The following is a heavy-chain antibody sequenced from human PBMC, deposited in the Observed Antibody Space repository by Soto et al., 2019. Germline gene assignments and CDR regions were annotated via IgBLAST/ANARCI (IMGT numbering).Heavy chain of an antibody. J-gene: IGHJ3*02. D-gene: IGHD2-2*01. CDR1: GFTFSSYG. V-gene: IGHV3-33*01. Sequence: GSLRLSCAASGFTFSSYGMHWVRQAPGKGLEWVAVIWYDGSNKYYADSVKGRFTISRDNSKNTLYLQMNSLRAEDTAVYYCARDMVVVPAALSYAFDIWGQGTMVTVSS. CDR2: IWYDGSNK. CDR3: ARDMVVVPAALSYAFDI.